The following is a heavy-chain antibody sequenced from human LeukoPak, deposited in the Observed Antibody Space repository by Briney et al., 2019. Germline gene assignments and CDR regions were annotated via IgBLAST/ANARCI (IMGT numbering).Heavy chain of an antibody. V-gene: IGHV3-23*01. CDR1: GFTFSSYA. D-gene: IGHD6-13*01. CDR3: ARGATAGRFSLRPTGAYYMDV. CDR2: ISGSGGST. Sequence: GGSLRLSCAASGFTFSSYAMSWVRQAPGKGLEWVSAISGSGGSTYYADSVKGRFTISRDNSKNTLYLQMNSLRAEDTAVYYCARGATAGRFSLRPTGAYYMDVWGKGTTVTVSS. J-gene: IGHJ6*03.